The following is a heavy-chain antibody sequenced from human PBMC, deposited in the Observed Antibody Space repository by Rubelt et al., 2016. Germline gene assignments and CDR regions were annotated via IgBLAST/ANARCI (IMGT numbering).Heavy chain of an antibody. V-gene: IGHV4-39*07. D-gene: IGHD3-9*01. CDR2: IYYSGST. Sequence: ESGPGLVKPSETLSLTCTVSGGSISSSSYYWGWIRQPPGKGLEWIGSIYYSGSTYYNPSLKSRVTISVDTSKNQFSLKLSSVTAADTAVYYCARQGLRYFDWLGDWFDPWGQGTLVTVSS. CDR3: ARQGLRYFDWLGDWFDP. CDR1: GGSISSSSYY. J-gene: IGHJ5*02.